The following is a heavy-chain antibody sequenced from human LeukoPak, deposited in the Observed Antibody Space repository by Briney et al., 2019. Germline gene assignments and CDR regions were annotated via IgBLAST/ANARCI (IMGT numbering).Heavy chain of an antibody. CDR2: ISAYNGNT. V-gene: IGHV1-18*01. J-gene: IGHJ4*02. Sequence: VASVKVSCKASGYTFTSYGISWVRQAPGQGLEWMGWISAYNGNTNYAQKLQGRVTMTTDTSTSTAYMELRSLRSDDTAVYYCARDDEEQWLVGSFDYWGQGTLVTVSS. D-gene: IGHD6-19*01. CDR1: GYTFTSYG. CDR3: ARDDEEQWLVGSFDY.